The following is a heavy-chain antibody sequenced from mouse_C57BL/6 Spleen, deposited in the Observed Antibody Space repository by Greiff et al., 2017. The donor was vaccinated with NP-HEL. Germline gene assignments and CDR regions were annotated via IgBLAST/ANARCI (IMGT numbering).Heavy chain of an antibody. CDR3: ALCNYWYYAMDY. Sequence: QVQLQQPGAELVRPGTSVKLSCKASGYTFTSYWMHWVKQRPGQGLEWIGVIDPSDSYTNYNQKFKGKATLTVDTSSSTAYMQLSSLTSEDSAVYYCALCNYWYYAMDYWGQGTSVTVSS. CDR1: GYTFTSYW. V-gene: IGHV1-59*01. D-gene: IGHD1-3*01. J-gene: IGHJ4*01. CDR2: IDPSDSYT.